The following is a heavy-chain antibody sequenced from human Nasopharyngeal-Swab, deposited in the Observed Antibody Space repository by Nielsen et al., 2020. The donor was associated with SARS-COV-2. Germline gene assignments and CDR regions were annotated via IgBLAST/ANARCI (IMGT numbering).Heavy chain of an antibody. CDR2: IYPGNSDT. J-gene: IGHJ5*02. Sequence: GESMKISCTGFGYSFANYWIGWVRQMPGKRLEWMGIIYPGNSDTRYSPAFHGRVTISADKSINTAYLQWTSLRASDTAVYYCARRAARDGYNYEVDPWGQGTLVTVSS. CDR1: GYSFANYW. CDR3: ARRAARDGYNYEVDP. V-gene: IGHV5-51*01. D-gene: IGHD5-24*01.